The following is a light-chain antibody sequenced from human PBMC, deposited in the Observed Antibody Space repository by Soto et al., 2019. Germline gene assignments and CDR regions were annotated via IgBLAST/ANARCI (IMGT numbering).Light chain of an antibody. CDR2: AAS. J-gene: IGKJ1*01. CDR1: QSIGRY. CDR3: QQSYSTPRT. Sequence: IRTTQSPSSLSASVGDRVTIPCRASQSIGRYLNWYQQKPGKAPKLLIYAASSLQSGVPSRFSGSGSGTDFTLTISSLQPEDFATYYCQQSYSTPRTFGQGTKVDIK. V-gene: IGKV1-39*01.